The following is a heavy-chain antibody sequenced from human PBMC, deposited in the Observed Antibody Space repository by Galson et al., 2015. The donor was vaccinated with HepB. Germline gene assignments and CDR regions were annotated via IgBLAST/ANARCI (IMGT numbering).Heavy chain of an antibody. CDR3: TTDPYYDSSGTVSSN. Sequence: SLRLSCAASGFTFSNAWMSWVRQAPGKGLEWVGRIKSKTDGGTTDYAAPVKGRFTISRDDSKNTLYLQMNSLKTEDTAVYYCTTDPYYDSSGTVSSNWGQGTLVTVSS. D-gene: IGHD3-22*01. J-gene: IGHJ4*02. CDR2: IKSKTDGGTT. CDR1: GFTFSNAW. V-gene: IGHV3-15*01.